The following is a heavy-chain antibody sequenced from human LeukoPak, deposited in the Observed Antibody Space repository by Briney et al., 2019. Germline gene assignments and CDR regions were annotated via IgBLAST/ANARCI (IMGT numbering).Heavy chain of an antibody. CDR3: ARGGGLDV. V-gene: IGHV3-7*03. J-gene: IGHJ6*02. Sequence: GGSLRLSCAASGFTFSSYWMYWARQAPGKGLEWVASINHNGNVNYYVDSVKGRFTISRDNAKNPLYLQMSNLRAEDTAVYFCARGGGLDVWGQGATVTVSS. CDR2: INHNGNVN. CDR1: GFTFSSYW. D-gene: IGHD3-16*01.